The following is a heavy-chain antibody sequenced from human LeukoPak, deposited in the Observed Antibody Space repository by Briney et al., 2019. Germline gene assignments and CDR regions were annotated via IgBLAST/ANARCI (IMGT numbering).Heavy chain of an antibody. CDR2: IAHDGTT. Sequence: KPSETLSLTCGVSGGSIDITNYWSWVRQAPGRGLEWIGEIAHDGTTNYNASLRSRVAMSFDRANNHFSLILTSVTAADTAVYYCTRENRAFCPFANWGQGVLVTVSS. J-gene: IGHJ4*02. V-gene: IGHV4-4*02. CDR1: GGSIDITNY. D-gene: IGHD2/OR15-2a*01. CDR3: TRENRAFCPFAN.